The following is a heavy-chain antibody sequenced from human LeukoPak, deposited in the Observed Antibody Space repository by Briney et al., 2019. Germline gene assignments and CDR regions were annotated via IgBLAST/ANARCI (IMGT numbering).Heavy chain of an antibody. CDR1: GFTFSTYS. Sequence: GGSLRLSCAVSGFTFSTYSMTWVRQAPGKGLEWVSSISSGSRYIYYADSVEGRFTISRDNAKNSLYLQVNSLRAEDSAVYYCRAGEVWFAFWGQGTLVTV. CDR2: ISSGSRYI. CDR3: RAGEVWFAF. J-gene: IGHJ5*01. D-gene: IGHD3-10*01. V-gene: IGHV3-21*06.